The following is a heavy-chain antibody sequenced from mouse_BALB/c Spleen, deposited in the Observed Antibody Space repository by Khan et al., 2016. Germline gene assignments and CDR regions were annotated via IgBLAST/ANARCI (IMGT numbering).Heavy chain of an antibody. CDR3: AITVVAPRFAY. J-gene: IGHJ3*01. V-gene: IGHV3-2*02. D-gene: IGHD1-1*01. CDR1: GYSITSDYA. CDR2: ISYSGST. Sequence: VQLKESGPGLVKPSQSLSLTCTVTGYSITSDYAWNWIRQFPGNKLEWMGYISYSGSTSYNPSLKSRISITRDTSKNQFFLQLNSVTTEDTATYYCAITVVAPRFAYWGQGTLVTVSA.